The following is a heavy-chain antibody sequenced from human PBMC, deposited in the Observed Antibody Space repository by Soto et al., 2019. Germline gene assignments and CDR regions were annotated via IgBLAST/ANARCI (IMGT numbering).Heavy chain of an antibody. D-gene: IGHD6-13*01. CDR2: INHSGST. Sequence: SETLSLTCAVYGGSFSGYYWSWIRQPPGKGLEWIGEINHSGSTNYNPSLKSRVTISVDTSKNQFSLKLSSVTAADTAVYYCATRLHAAVDYWGQGTLVTVSS. V-gene: IGHV4-34*01. J-gene: IGHJ4*02. CDR1: GGSFSGYY. CDR3: ATRLHAAVDY.